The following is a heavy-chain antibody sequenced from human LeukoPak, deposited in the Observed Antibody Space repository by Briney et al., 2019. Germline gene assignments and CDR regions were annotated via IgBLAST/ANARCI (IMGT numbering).Heavy chain of an antibody. CDR2: INPSGGST. Sequence: ASVKVSCKASGYTFTSYYMHWLRQAPGQGLEWMGIINPSGGSTSYAQKFQGRVTMTRDTSTSTVYMELSSLRSEDTAVYYCARTRSGWNYFDYWGQGTLVTVSS. CDR3: ARTRSGWNYFDY. J-gene: IGHJ4*02. V-gene: IGHV1-46*01. CDR1: GYTFTSYY. D-gene: IGHD6-19*01.